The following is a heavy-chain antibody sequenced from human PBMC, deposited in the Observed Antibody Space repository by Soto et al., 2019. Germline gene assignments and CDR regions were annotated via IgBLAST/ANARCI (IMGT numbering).Heavy chain of an antibody. CDR3: ARGLVGATTLYFDY. CDR2: INPNSGGT. D-gene: IGHD1-26*01. Sequence: ASVKVSCKASGYTFTGYYMHWVRQAPGQGLEWMGWINPNSGGTNYAQKLQGWVTMTRDTSISTAYMELSRLRSDDTAVYYCARGLVGATTLYFDYWGQGTLVTVS. J-gene: IGHJ4*02. CDR1: GYTFTGYY. V-gene: IGHV1-2*04.